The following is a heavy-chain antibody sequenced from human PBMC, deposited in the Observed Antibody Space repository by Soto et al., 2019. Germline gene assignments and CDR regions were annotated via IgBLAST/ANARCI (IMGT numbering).Heavy chain of an antibody. Sequence: SETLSLTCAFSGFSFTSNNLWTWVRPPPGQGLEWIGEIYRTGSTNYNPSLKSRVTISLDKSENQFSLKVTSLTAADTAVYYCASRDPGTSVDYWGQGTLVTVS. CDR1: GFSFTSNNL. CDR2: IYRTGST. V-gene: IGHV4-4*02. J-gene: IGHJ4*02. D-gene: IGHD1-7*01. CDR3: ASRDPGTSVDY.